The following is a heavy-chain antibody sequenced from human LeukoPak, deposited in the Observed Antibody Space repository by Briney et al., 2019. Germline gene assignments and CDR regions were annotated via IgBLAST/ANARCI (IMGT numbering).Heavy chain of an antibody. CDR1: GFTFSSYG. Sequence: GGSLRLSCAASGFTFSSYGMHWVRQAPGKGLEWVAFIRYDGSNRHYADSVKGRFTISRDNSKNMLHLQMNSLRAEDTAVYYCANGPRYNILTGFYKVRSHLDYWGQGTLVTVSS. V-gene: IGHV3-30*02. D-gene: IGHD3-9*01. J-gene: IGHJ4*02. CDR3: ANGPRYNILTGFYKVRSHLDY. CDR2: IRYDGSNR.